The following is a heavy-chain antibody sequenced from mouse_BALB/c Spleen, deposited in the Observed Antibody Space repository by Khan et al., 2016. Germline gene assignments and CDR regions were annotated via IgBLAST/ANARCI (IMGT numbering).Heavy chain of an antibody. Sequence: EVELVESGGGLVQPGESLKLSCESNEYEFPSHDMSWVRKTPEKRLELVAAINSAGNYTYYPDTMERRFIISRDNTKKTLYLQINSLRSENTALYECTRHCCGSSFWFAYWGQGTLVTVSA. D-gene: IGHD1-1*01. V-gene: IGHV5-2*01. CDR1: EYEFPSHD. CDR2: INSAGNYT. CDR3: TRHCCGSSFWFAY. J-gene: IGHJ3*01.